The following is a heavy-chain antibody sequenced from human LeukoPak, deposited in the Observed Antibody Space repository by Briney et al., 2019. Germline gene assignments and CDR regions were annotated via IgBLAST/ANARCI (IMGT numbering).Heavy chain of an antibody. D-gene: IGHD3-10*01. CDR3: ARDVLLWFGEFQIDY. V-gene: IGHV1-2*02. Sequence: GASVKVSCKASGYTFTGYYMHWVRQAPGQGLEWMGWINPNSGGTNYAQKLQGRVTMTTDTSTSTAYMELRSLRSDDTAVYYCARDVLLWFGEFQIDYWGQGTLVTVSS. CDR2: INPNSGGT. CDR1: GYTFTGYY. J-gene: IGHJ4*02.